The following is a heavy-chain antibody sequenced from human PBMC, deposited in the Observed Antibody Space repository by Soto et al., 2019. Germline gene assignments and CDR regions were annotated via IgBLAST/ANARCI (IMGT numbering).Heavy chain of an antibody. J-gene: IGHJ4*02. V-gene: IGHV3-48*01. CDR3: ARDLSYGTALYYFDY. CDR1: GFTFSSYS. CDR2: ISRSSSTI. Sequence: LRLSCAASGFTFSSYSMNWVRQAPGKGLEWVSYISRSSSTIYYADSVKGRFTISRDNAKNSLFLQMNSLRAEDTAVYYCARDLSYGTALYYFDYWGQGALVTVSS. D-gene: IGHD3-16*01.